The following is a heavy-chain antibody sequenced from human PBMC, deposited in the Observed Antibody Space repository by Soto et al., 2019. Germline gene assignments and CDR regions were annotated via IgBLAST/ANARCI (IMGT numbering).Heavy chain of an antibody. CDR3: ARGYNWNDGPSR. CDR1: GGSFSGYY. J-gene: IGHJ4*02. D-gene: IGHD1-1*01. Sequence: QVQLQQWGAGLLKPSETLSLTCAVYGGSFSGYYWSWIRQPPGKGLEWIGEINHSGSTNYNPSLKSRVTISVDTSKNQFSLKLSSVTAADPAVYYCARGYNWNDGPSRWGQGTLVTVSS. V-gene: IGHV4-34*01. CDR2: INHSGST.